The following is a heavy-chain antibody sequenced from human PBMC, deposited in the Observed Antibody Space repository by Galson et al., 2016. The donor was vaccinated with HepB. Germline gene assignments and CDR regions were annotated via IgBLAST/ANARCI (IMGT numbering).Heavy chain of an antibody. D-gene: IGHD5-12*01. CDR2: ISPDGSST. Sequence: SLRLSCAASGFTFNSYWMNWVRQAPGKGLVWVSRISPDGSSTSYADSVKGRFTISRDNVKNALYLQMNSLRAEDTAVYYCAILSVDVAIVMNGMDVWGQGTTVTVSS. CDR3: AILSVDVAIVMNGMDV. V-gene: IGHV3-74*01. CDR1: GFTFNSYW. J-gene: IGHJ6*02.